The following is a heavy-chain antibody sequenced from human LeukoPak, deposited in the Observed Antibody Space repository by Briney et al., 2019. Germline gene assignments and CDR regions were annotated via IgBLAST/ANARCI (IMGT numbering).Heavy chain of an antibody. J-gene: IGHJ4*02. CDR2: IYYSGST. V-gene: IGHV4-39*01. D-gene: IGHD2-8*01. CDR1: GGSISSSSYY. Sequence: SETLSLTCTVSGGSISSSSYYRGWIRQPPGKGLEWIGSIYYSGSTYYNPSLKSRVTISVDTSKNQFSLNLRSVTAADTAIYYCARHGRMVIMSKFSTGIDQWGQGTLVTVSS. CDR3: ARHGRMVIMSKFSTGIDQ.